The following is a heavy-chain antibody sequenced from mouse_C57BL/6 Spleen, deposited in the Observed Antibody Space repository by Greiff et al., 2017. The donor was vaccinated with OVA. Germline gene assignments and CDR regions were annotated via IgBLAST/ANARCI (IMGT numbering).Heavy chain of an antibody. J-gene: IGHJ3*01. V-gene: IGHV1-64*01. Sequence: QVQLKQSGAELVKPGASVKLSCKASGYTFTSYWMHWVKQRPGQGLEWIGMIHPNSGSTNYNEKFKSKATLTVDKSSSTAYMQLSSLTSEDSAVYYCARDDGYYVGFAYWGQGTLVTVSA. D-gene: IGHD2-3*01. CDR3: ARDDGYYVGFAY. CDR1: GYTFTSYW. CDR2: IHPNSGST.